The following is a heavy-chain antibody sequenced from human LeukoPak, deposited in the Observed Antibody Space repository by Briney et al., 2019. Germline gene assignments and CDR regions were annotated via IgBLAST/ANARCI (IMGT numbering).Heavy chain of an antibody. V-gene: IGHV5-51*01. D-gene: IGHD1-26*01. CDR3: ASSGSFLYYFDY. J-gene: IGHJ4*02. CDR2: IYPGDSDT. Sequence: KGLEGMGIIYPGDSDTRYSPSFQGQVTISADKSISTAYLQWSSLKASDTAMYYCASSGSFLYYFDYWGQGTLVTVSS.